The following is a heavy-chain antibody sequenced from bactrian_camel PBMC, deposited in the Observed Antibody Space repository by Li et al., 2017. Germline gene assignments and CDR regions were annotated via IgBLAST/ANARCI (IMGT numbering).Heavy chain of an antibody. CDR3: AKALDSTINGGPWFYGN. D-gene: IGHD6*01. Sequence: HVQLVESGGGLVQPGTSARLSCVASESSLYMVWVRQAPGKGLEWVSSIYSNRGNTYYDDSVKGRFTISRDNVKNTLYLQLSSLKIEDTAIYYCAKALDSTINGGPWFYGNWGQGTQVTVS. V-gene: IGHV3-2*01. CDR1: ESSLY. J-gene: IGHJ4*01. CDR2: IYSNRGNT.